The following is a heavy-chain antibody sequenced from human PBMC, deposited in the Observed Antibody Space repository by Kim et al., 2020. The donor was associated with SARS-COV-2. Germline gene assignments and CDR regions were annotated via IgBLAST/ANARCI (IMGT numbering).Heavy chain of an antibody. CDR2: IYPGDSDT. D-gene: IGHD2-2*01. J-gene: IGHJ3*02. V-gene: IGHV5-51*01. Sequence: GESLKISCKGSGYSFNNYWIGWVRHMPGEGLELMGNIYPGDSDTRYSPSFQGQVTISADKSINTAYLQWSSLKSSDTAMYYCARRSTSFVYFDIWGQGSM. CDR3: ARRSTSFVYFDI. CDR1: GYSFNNYW.